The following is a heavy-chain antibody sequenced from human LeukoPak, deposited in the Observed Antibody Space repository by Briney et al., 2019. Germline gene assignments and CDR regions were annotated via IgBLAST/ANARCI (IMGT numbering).Heavy chain of an antibody. CDR1: GGSISSGGYS. CDR2: IYHSGST. CDR3: ARGGSSWYNGWYFDL. Sequence: PSETLSLTCAVSGGSISSGGYSWSWIRQPPGKGLEWLGYIYHSGSTYYNPSLKSRVTISVDRSKNQFSLKLSSVTAADTAVYYCARGGSSWYNGWYFDLWGRGTLVTVSS. D-gene: IGHD6-13*01. J-gene: IGHJ2*01. V-gene: IGHV4-30-2*01.